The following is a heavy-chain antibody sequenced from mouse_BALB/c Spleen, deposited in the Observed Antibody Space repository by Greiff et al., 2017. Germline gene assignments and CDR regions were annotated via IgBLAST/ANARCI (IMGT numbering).Heavy chain of an antibody. CDR2: ISNGGGST. CDR3: ARHGGNSYAMDY. Sequence: EVKLMESGGGLVQPGGSLKLSCAASGFTFSSYTMSWVRQTPEKRLEWVAYISNGGGSTYYPDTVKGRFTISRDNAKNTLYLQMSSLKSEDTAMYYCARHGGNSYAMDYWGQGTSVTVSS. V-gene: IGHV5-12-2*01. J-gene: IGHJ4*01. CDR1: GFTFSSYT. D-gene: IGHD2-1*01.